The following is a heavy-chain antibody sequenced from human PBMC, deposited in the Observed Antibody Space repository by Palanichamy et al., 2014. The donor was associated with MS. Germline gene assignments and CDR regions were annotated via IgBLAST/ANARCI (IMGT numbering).Heavy chain of an antibody. Sequence: EVQLVESGGGLIQPGGSLRLSCAASGFTVSTNYMSWVRQAPGKGLEWVSVIYNGGEIYYADSVKGRFTISRDNSKNTLYLQMTSLRADDTAVYYCARVMGQWLVGGLTMDVWGQGTTVTVFS. J-gene: IGHJ6*02. D-gene: IGHD6-19*01. CDR1: GFTVSTNY. CDR3: ARVMGQWLVGGLTMDV. V-gene: IGHV3-53*01. CDR2: IYNGGEI.